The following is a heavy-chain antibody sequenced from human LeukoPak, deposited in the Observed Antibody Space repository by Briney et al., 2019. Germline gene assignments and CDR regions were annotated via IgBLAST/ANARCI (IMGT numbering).Heavy chain of an antibody. D-gene: IGHD2-2*01. V-gene: IGHV3-43D*03. CDR2: ISWDGGSS. Sequence: GGSLRLSCAASGFTFDDYAMHWVRQSPGKGLEWVSLISWDGGSSHYADSVKGRFTMSRDNSKNTLYLQMNSLRAEDTAVYYCARASGLGYCSSTSCYACDYWGQGTLVTVSS. J-gene: IGHJ4*02. CDR3: ARASGLGYCSSTSCYACDY. CDR1: GFTFDDYA.